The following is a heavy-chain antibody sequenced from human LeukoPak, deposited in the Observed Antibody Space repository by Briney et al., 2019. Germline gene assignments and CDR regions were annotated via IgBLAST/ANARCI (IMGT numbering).Heavy chain of an antibody. CDR3: ARDWALDS. CDR2: ISSSSGTI. Sequence: GGSLRLSCAAPPLTFSTYDMNWVRQAPGKGLEWVSFISSSSGTIYYADSVRGRFTISRDNAKNSLYLQMNSVRVEDTAMYYCARDWALDSWGQGTLVTVSS. CDR1: PLTFSTYD. J-gene: IGHJ1*01. D-gene: IGHD1-1*01. V-gene: IGHV3-48*01.